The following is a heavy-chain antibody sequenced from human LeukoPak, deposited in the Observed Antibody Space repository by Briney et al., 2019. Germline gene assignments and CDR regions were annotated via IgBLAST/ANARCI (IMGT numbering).Heavy chain of an antibody. V-gene: IGHV1-18*01. CDR1: AYTFTNYG. CDR2: ISAHNGNT. CDR3: ARDGYFDH. J-gene: IGHJ4*02. Sequence: ASVKVSCKPSAYTFTNYGIAWVRQASGQGLEWMGWISAHNGNTNYAQKLQGRVTMTTDTSTSTAYMELRSLASDDTAVYYRARDGYFDHWGQGTLVTVSS.